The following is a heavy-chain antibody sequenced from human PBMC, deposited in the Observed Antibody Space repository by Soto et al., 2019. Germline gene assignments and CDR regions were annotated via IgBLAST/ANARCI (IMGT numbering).Heavy chain of an antibody. J-gene: IGHJ5*02. CDR3: ARGVAPMVYAIRGAWFDP. CDR2: IYYSGST. Sequence: KTSETLSLTCTVSGGSISSGGYYWSWIRQHPGKGLEWIGYIYYSGSTYYNPSLKSRVTISVDTSKNQFSLKLSSVTAADTAVYYCARGVAPMVYAIRGAWFDPWGQGTLVTVSS. D-gene: IGHD2-8*01. V-gene: IGHV4-31*03. CDR1: GGSISSGGYY.